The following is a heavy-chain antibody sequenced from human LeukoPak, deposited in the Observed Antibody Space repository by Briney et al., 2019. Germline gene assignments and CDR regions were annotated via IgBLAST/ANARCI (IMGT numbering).Heavy chain of an antibody. CDR3: ARDDAYYHDSSGYYGY. CDR1: GFTFSSYG. D-gene: IGHD3-22*01. CDR2: ISGSGGST. Sequence: GGSLRLSCAASGFTFSSYGMSWVRQAPGKGLEWVSAISGSGGSTYYADSVKGRFTISRDNSKNTLYLQMNSLRAEDTAVYYCARDDAYYHDSSGYYGYWGQGTLVTVSS. V-gene: IGHV3-23*01. J-gene: IGHJ4*02.